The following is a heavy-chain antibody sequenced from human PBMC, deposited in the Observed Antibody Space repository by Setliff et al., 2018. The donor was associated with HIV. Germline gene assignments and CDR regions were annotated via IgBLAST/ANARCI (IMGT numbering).Heavy chain of an antibody. V-gene: IGHV4-31*03. CDR3: ATKPRPIVVVPAATFWYFDL. CDR2: VYYTGST. J-gene: IGHJ2*01. D-gene: IGHD2-2*01. Sequence: PSETPSLTCTVSGGSISSDAYYRSWIRQHPGKGLEWIGYVYYTGSTYYNPSLKSRVTMSVDTSKNQFSLKLSSVTVADTAIYYCATKPRPIVVVPAATFWYFDLWGRGTLVTVSS. CDR1: GGSISSDAYY.